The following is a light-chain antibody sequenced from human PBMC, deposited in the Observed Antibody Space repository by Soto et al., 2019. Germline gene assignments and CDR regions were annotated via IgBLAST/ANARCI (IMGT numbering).Light chain of an antibody. CDR1: TSNIGAPYD. Sequence: QSALTQPPSVSGAPGQRVSISCTGSTSNIGAPYDVHWYQHLPGTAPKLLIYGDNNRPSGVPDRFSGSKSGTSASLAITRLQAEDEADYYGQSYDISLHNYVFGTGTKVTVL. J-gene: IGLJ1*01. CDR2: GDN. V-gene: IGLV1-40*01. CDR3: QSYDISLHNYV.